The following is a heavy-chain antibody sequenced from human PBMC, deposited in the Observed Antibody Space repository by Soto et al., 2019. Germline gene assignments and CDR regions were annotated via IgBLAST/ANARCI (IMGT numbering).Heavy chain of an antibody. CDR2: IGIGSSTK. V-gene: IGHV3-48*01. CDR3: ARDQLYYNDISGRPLNAFDV. J-gene: IGHJ3*01. CDR1: GFTFSTYA. D-gene: IGHD3-22*01. Sequence: GGSMRLSCAAAGFTFSTYAMNWVRQAPGKGLEWVSYIGIGSSTKYYADSVKGRFTISRDNAKNSLYLQMDSLRAEDTAVYYCARDQLYYNDISGRPLNAFDVWGQGTMVTVSS.